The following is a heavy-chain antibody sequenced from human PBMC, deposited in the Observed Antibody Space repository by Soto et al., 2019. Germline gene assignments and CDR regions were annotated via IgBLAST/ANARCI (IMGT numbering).Heavy chain of an antibody. Sequence: GSLRLSCAASGFTFSSYGMHWVRQAPGKGLEWVAVIWYDGSNKYYADSVKGRFTISRDNSKNTLYLQMNSLRAEDTAVYYCARDLGTRDSRAGFDPWGQGTLVTVSS. D-gene: IGHD5-12*01. J-gene: IGHJ5*02. V-gene: IGHV3-33*01. CDR3: ARDLGTRDSRAGFDP. CDR2: IWYDGSNK. CDR1: GFTFSSYG.